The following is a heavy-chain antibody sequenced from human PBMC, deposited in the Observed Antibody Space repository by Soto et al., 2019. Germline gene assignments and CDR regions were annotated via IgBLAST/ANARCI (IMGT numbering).Heavy chain of an antibody. J-gene: IGHJ4*02. Sequence: QVQLVESGGGVVQPGRSLGLSCAASRFIFSSYAMHWVRQAPAKGLEWVATISYDGSKRFYIDSVKGRFIISRDNSKNTLFLQMNSLRAEDTAVYYCARGLFARPERDQPMIDYWGQGTLVTVSS. CDR3: ARGLFARPERDQPMIDY. V-gene: IGHV3-30*14. CDR2: ISYDGSKR. D-gene: IGHD2-2*02. CDR1: RFIFSSYA.